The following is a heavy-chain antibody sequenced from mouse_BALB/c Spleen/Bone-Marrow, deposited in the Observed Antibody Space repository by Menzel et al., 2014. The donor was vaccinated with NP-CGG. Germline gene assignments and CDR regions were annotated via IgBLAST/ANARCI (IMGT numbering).Heavy chain of an antibody. V-gene: IGHV1-18*01. J-gene: IGHJ3*01. CDR1: GYSFTGYT. CDR2: INPYNGGT. D-gene: IGHD2-14*01. CDR3: ERGGYAPAWFVN. Sequence: EVKLMESGPELVKPGASMKISCKASGYSFTGYTMNWVKQSHGKNLEWIGLINPYNGGTSYNQKFKGKATLTVDKSSSTPYRELLSRTSEDSAVYYGERGGYAPAWFVNWGQGTWVTVSA.